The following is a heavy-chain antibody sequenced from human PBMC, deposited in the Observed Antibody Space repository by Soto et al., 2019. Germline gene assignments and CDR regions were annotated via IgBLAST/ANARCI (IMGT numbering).Heavy chain of an antibody. CDR1: GYTFTIYG. Sequence: ASLKVSCKASGYTFTIYGISWVRQAPGQGLEWMGWISAYNGNTNYAQKLQGRVTMTTDTSTSTAYMELRSLRSDDTAVYYCATILAVAGNYWFDPWGQGTLVTVSS. J-gene: IGHJ5*01. CDR2: ISAYNGNT. V-gene: IGHV1-18*01. CDR3: ATILAVAGNYWFDP. D-gene: IGHD6-19*01.